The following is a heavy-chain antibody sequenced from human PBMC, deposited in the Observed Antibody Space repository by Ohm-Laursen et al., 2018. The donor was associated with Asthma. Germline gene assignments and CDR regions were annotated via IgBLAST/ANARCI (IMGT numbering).Heavy chain of an antibody. CDR2: ISLHGSSI. CDR3: ASTSSYSYYYGMDV. J-gene: IGHJ6*02. V-gene: IGHV3-74*01. Sequence: SLRLPCAASGFTFEKYAMHWVRQAPGKGLVWVSRISLHGSSISHADSVKGRFTISTDSAKNTLYLQMNSLRPEDTAVYYCASTSSYSYYYGMDVWGQGTTVIVSS. CDR1: GFTFEKYA.